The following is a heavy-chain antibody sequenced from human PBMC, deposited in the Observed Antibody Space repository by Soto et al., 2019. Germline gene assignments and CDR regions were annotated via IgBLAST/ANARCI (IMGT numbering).Heavy chain of an antibody. CDR2: ISAYNGNT. CDR1: GYTFTNYG. V-gene: IGHV1-18*01. Sequence: QVQLVQSGAEVKKPGASVKVSCKASGYTFTNYGISWVRQAPGQGLEGMGWISAYNGNTKYAQKFQGRVTMTTDTSTSTAYMELRSLRSDDTAVYYCARGVGSGSYYNQYNWFDPWGQGTLVTVSS. CDR3: ARGVGSGSYYNQYNWFDP. D-gene: IGHD3-10*01. J-gene: IGHJ5*02.